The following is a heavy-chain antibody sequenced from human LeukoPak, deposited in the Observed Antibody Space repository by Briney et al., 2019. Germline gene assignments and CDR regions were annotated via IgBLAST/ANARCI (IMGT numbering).Heavy chain of an antibody. CDR1: GFSYSNYW. CDR2: IKEDGSDK. J-gene: IGHJ4*02. Sequence: GGSLRLSCVASGFSYSNYWMSWVRQAPGKGLEWVATIKEDGSDKSYVDSVKGRFTISRDNAKNSLYLQMNSLRVEDTAVYYCARDNYGDYPYWGQGTLVTVSS. CDR3: ARDNYGDYPY. V-gene: IGHV3-7*01. D-gene: IGHD2-21*02.